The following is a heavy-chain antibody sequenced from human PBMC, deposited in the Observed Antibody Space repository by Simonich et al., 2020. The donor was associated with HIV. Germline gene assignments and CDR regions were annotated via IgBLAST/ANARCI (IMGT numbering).Heavy chain of an antibody. CDR1: GHTLTELS. CDR3: TRDPRNTAMVPFDY. J-gene: IGHJ4*02. V-gene: IGHV1-24*01. D-gene: IGHD5-18*01. CDR2: FDPEDGHT. Sequence: QVQLVQSGAEVKKPGASVKVSCKVYGHTLTELSMHWVRLAPGKGLGWMGGFDPEDGHTIYAQKFQGRVSMTEDTSTESAYMELSSLRSDDTAVYYCTRDPRNTAMVPFDYWGQGTLVTVSS.